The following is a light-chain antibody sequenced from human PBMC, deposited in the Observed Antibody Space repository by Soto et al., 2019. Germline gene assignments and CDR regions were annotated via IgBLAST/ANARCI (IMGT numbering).Light chain of an antibody. V-gene: IGLV1-44*01. CDR1: RSDIGSNF. CDR3: AAWDASLTGPV. J-gene: IGLJ1*01. Sequence: VLSQPPSASGTPGQTVIISCSGSRSDIGSNFVNWYQHLPGTAPKLLIYNSNQRPSGVPDRFPGSKSGTSASLAISGLQSEDEADYYCAAWDASLTGPVFGTGTKVSVL. CDR2: NSN.